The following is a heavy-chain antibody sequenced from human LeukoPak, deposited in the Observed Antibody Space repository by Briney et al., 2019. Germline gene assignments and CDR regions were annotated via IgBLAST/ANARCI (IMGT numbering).Heavy chain of an antibody. V-gene: IGHV4-39*01. J-gene: IGHJ5*02. CDR3: ARHVACSGGSCYWFDP. D-gene: IGHD2-15*01. CDR2: IYYSGST. Sequence: WVRQPPGKGLEWIGSIYYSGSTYYNPSLKSRVTISVDTSKNQFSLKLSSVTAADTAVYYCARHVACSGGSCYWFDPWGQGTLVTVSS.